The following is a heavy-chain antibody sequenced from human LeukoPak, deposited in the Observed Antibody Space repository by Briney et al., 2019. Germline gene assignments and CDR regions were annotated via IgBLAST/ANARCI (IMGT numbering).Heavy chain of an antibody. CDR2: ISLNNGNT. D-gene: IGHD3-3*01. J-gene: IGHJ4*02. CDR3: QRVTIFGVVIDFDY. V-gene: IGHV1-18*01. CDR1: GYAFDYYG. Sequence: ASVKVSCKASGYAFDYYGITWVRQAPGQGLEWVGWISLNNGNTHYTKYAQKFQGRVTLTADTSTATAYMELRGLRSDDTAVYYCQRVTIFGVVIDFDYWGQGTLVAVS.